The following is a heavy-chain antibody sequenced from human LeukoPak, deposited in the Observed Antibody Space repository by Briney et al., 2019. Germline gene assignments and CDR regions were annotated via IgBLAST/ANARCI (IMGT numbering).Heavy chain of an antibody. CDR1: GFTFSRNW. CDR3: AKIDAY. V-gene: IGHV3-74*01. J-gene: IGHJ4*02. Sequence: PGGSLRLSCAASGFTFSRNWMHWVRQARGKGLVWVSRINSDGSITNYADSVKGRFTISRDNAKNTLYLQMSSLRAEDTAVYYCAKIDAYWGQGTLVTVSS. CDR2: INSDGSIT.